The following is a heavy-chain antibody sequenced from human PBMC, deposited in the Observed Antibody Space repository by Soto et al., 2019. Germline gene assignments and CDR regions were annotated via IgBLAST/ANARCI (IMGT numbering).Heavy chain of an antibody. CDR1: GFTFSSYT. D-gene: IGHD2-8*01. CDR2: ISGSGGST. V-gene: IGHV3-23*01. CDR3: ARDIMGTNYYYYGMDV. Sequence: GGSLRLSCAASGFTFSSYTMSWVRQAPGKGLEWVSGISGSGGSTYYADSVEGRFTISRDNSKNTLYLQMNSLRAEDTAVYYCARDIMGTNYYYYGMDVWGQGTTVTVSS. J-gene: IGHJ6*02.